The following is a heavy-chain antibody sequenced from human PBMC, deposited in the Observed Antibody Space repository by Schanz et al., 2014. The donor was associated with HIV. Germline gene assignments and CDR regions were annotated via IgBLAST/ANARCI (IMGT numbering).Heavy chain of an antibody. D-gene: IGHD6-13*01. CDR2: TSYVANNE. CDR3: AKEEQQLGGVGGYHFDY. J-gene: IGHJ4*02. Sequence: QVQLVESGGGVVQPGRSLRLSCAASGFTFSSHGMHWVRQAPGMGLEWVAVTSYVANNEKYADSVKGRFTISRDNSQNTLYLQMNSLRAEDTAVYYCAKEEQQLGGVGGYHFDYWGQGTLVTVSS. CDR1: GFTFSSHG. V-gene: IGHV3-30*18.